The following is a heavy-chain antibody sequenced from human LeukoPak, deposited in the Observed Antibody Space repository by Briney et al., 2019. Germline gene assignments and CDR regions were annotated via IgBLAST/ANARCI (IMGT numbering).Heavy chain of an antibody. J-gene: IGHJ6*03. CDR1: GFTFSSYS. CDR2: ISSSSSYI. CDR3: ARDYDFWSGYYYYYYMDV. D-gene: IGHD3-3*01. V-gene: IGHV3-21*01. Sequence: GTSLRLSCAASGFTFSSYSMNWVRQAPGKGLEWVSSISSSSSYIYYADSVKGRFTISRDNAKNSLYLQMNSLRAEDTAVYYCARDYDFWSGYYYYYYMDVWGKGTTVTVSS.